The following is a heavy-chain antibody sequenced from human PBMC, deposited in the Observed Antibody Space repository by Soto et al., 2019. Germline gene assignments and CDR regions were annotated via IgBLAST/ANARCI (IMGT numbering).Heavy chain of an antibody. D-gene: IGHD3-10*01. CDR2: ISSSSSTI. Sequence: EVQLVESGGGLVQPGGSLRLSCAASGFTFSSYSMNWVRQAPGKGPEWVSYISSSSSTIYYADSVKGRFTISRDNAKNSLYLQMNSLRAEDTAVYYCARGTMVRDSQLYYYYYMDVWGKGTTVTVSS. CDR1: GFTFSSYS. V-gene: IGHV3-48*01. CDR3: ARGTMVRDSQLYYYYYMDV. J-gene: IGHJ6*03.